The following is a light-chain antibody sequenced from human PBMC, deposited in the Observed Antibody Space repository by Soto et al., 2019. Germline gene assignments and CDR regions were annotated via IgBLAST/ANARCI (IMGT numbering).Light chain of an antibody. J-gene: IGKJ1*01. V-gene: IGKV3D-20*02. CDR3: QQRSNWPRT. CDR1: QSVASNY. CDR2: GAS. Sequence: VLTQAPCILYLSPGERAPLSCGASQSVASNYLAWYQQKRGQAPTLLIYGASRRATGIPARFSGSGSGTDFTLTISSLEPEDFAVYYCQQRSNWPRTFGQGTKVDI.